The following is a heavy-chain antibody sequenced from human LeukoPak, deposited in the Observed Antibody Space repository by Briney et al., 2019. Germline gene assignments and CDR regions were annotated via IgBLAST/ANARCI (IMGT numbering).Heavy chain of an antibody. D-gene: IGHD2-21*02. Sequence: GGSLRLSCVASGFTFSTSAMSWVRQAPGEGLEWLSAISVSDTRTWYADSVRGRFTISRDNSKNTLYLQMNSLRAEDTAVYYCARDRLFPRDVFDMWGQGTMVTVSS. V-gene: IGHV3-23*01. J-gene: IGHJ3*02. CDR2: ISVSDTRT. CDR3: ARDRLFPRDVFDM. CDR1: GFTFSTSA.